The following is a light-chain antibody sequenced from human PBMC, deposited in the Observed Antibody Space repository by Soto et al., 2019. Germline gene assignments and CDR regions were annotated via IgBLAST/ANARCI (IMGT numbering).Light chain of an antibody. V-gene: IGLV1-47*01. CDR3: AAWDDSLSGNV. CDR2: RNN. Sequence: QSVLTQPPSASGTPGQRVTISCSGSSSNIGSNYVYWYQQHPGTAPKLLIYRNNQRPSGVPDRFSGSKSGTSASLAISGLRSEDEADYYCAAWDDSLSGNVFGTGTKVTVL. CDR1: SSNIGSNY. J-gene: IGLJ1*01.